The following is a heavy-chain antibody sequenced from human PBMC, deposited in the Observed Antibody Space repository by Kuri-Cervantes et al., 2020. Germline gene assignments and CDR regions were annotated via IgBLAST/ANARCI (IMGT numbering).Heavy chain of an antibody. Sequence: GGSLRLSCAASGFTFSSYGMHWVRRAPGKGLEWVAVIWYDGSNKYYADSVKGRFTISRDNSKNTLYLQMNSLRAEDTAVYYCARIYCSGGSCYFSGMDVWGQGTTVTVSS. V-gene: IGHV3-33*01. CDR2: IWYDGSNK. CDR3: ARIYCSGGSCYFSGMDV. D-gene: IGHD2-15*01. J-gene: IGHJ6*02. CDR1: GFTFSSYG.